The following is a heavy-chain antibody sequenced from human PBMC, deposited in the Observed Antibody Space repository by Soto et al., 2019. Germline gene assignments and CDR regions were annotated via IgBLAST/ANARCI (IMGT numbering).Heavy chain of an antibody. CDR1: GGSISSGGYY. CDR2: IYYSGST. D-gene: IGHD4-17*01. CDR3: ARDPYGDYYFDY. V-gene: IGHV4-31*03. J-gene: IGHJ4*02. Sequence: PSETLSLTCTVSGGSISSGGYYWSWIRQHPGKGLEWIAYIYYSGSTYYNPSLKSRVSISVDTSKNQFSLKLSSVTAADTAVYDCARDPYGDYYFDYWAQGNLVTFSS.